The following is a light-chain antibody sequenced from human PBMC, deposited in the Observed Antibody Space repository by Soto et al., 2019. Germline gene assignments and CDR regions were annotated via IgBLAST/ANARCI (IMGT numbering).Light chain of an antibody. CDR3: QQSYTTLWT. J-gene: IGKJ1*01. CDR2: AAS. Sequence: DIQMTQSPSSLSASVGDRVTITCRASQGISGYLNWYQQKPGKAPKLLIYAASSLQSGVPSRFSGSGSGTDFTLTITSLQPEDCATYYCQQSYTTLWTFGQGTKVDTK. CDR1: QGISGY. V-gene: IGKV1-39*01.